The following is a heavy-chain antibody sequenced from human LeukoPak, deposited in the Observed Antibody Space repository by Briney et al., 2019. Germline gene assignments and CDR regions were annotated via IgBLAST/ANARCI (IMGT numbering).Heavy chain of an antibody. J-gene: IGHJ4*02. CDR2: ISGSGGST. CDR1: GFTFSSYA. CDR3: AKAGRVGSTSCYDY. D-gene: IGHD2-2*01. Sequence: PGGSLRLSCAASGFTFSSYAMSWVRQAPGKGLEWVSAISGSGGSTYYADSVKGRFTISRDNSKNTLCLQMNSLRAEDTAVYYCAKAGRVGSTSCYDYWGQGTLVTVSS. V-gene: IGHV3-23*01.